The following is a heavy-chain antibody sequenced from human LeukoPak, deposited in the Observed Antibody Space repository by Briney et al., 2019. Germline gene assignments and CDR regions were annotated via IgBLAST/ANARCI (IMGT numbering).Heavy chain of an antibody. J-gene: IGHJ6*02. V-gene: IGHV4-59*01. CDR2: IYYSGST. CDR3: ARGPPPRYPYGMDV. Sequence: QTSETLSLTCTVSGGSISSYYWSWIRQPPGKGLEWIGYIYYSGSTKYNPSLKSRVTISVDTSKNQFSLKLSSVTAADTAVYYCARGPPPRYPYGMDVWGQGTTVTVSS. CDR1: GGSISSYY. D-gene: IGHD3-9*01.